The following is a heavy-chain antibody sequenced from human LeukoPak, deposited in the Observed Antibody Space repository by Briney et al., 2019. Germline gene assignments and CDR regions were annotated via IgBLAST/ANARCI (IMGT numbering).Heavy chain of an antibody. D-gene: IGHD2-15*01. CDR3: ASEYCSGGSCYSVAVDY. Sequence: SVKVSCKASGGTFSSYAISWVRQAPGQGLEWMGRIIPILGIANYAQKFQGRVTITADKSTSTAYMELSSLRSEDTAVYYCASEYCSGGSCYSVAVDYWGQGTLVTVSS. CDR2: IIPILGIA. J-gene: IGHJ4*02. CDR1: GGTFSSYA. V-gene: IGHV1-69*04.